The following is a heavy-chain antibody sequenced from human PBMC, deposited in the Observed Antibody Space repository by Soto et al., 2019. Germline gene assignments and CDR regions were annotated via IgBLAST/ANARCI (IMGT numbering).Heavy chain of an antibody. V-gene: IGHV4-4*02. D-gene: IGHD2-8*01. J-gene: IGHJ4*02. CDR1: GVSISSGNW. CDR2: IFHDGTA. CDR3: SRLVYDTRLNYMYFDF. Sequence: SETLSLTCAVSGVSISSGNWWTWVRPTPQRGLEYIGEIFHDGTANYYPSFERRVAISVDTSKNPFSLKLTSVTAADTAIYFCSRLVYDTRLNYMYFDFWGQGALVTVSS.